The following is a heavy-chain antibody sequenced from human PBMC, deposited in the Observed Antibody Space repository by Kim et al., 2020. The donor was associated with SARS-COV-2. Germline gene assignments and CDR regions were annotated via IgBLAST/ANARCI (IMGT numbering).Heavy chain of an antibody. V-gene: IGHV3-15*01. D-gene: IGHD4-17*01. Sequence: DDAAPVKGRFTISRDDSKNTLDLQMNSLKTEDTAVYYCTTDLHDYGDYAYWGQGTLVTVSS. J-gene: IGHJ4*02. CDR3: TTDLHDYGDYAY.